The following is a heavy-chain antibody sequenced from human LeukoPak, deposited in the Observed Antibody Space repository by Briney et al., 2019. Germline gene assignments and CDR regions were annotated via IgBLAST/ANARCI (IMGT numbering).Heavy chain of an antibody. CDR1: GYTFINYG. Sequence: ASVKVSCKASGYTFINYGISWVRRAPGQGLEWMGWISPYNGNTYYAQKLQGRVTMTTDTSTSTAYMELRSLRSDDTAVYYCARVTGYMIEDYFDYWGQGILVTVSS. CDR3: ARVTGYMIEDYFDY. D-gene: IGHD3-9*01. J-gene: IGHJ4*02. V-gene: IGHV1-18*01. CDR2: ISPYNGNT.